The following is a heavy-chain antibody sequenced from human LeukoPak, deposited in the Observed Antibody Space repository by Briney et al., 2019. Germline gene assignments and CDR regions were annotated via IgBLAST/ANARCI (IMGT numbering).Heavy chain of an antibody. Sequence: GGSLRLSCAASGFTFSSYWMHWVRQAPGKGLVWVSLINSDGSSTIYAASVKGRFTISRDNVKNTLYLQMNSLRAEDTAVYYCARGLTIFGVVNDAFDIWGQGTMVTVSS. CDR2: INSDGSST. CDR3: ARGLTIFGVVNDAFDI. J-gene: IGHJ3*02. D-gene: IGHD3-3*01. CDR1: GFTFSSYW. V-gene: IGHV3-74*01.